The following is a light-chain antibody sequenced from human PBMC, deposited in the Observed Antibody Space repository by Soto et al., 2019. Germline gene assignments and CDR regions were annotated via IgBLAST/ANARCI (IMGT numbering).Light chain of an antibody. CDR2: GSS. CDR3: QQYGSSPPYT. V-gene: IGKV3-20*01. J-gene: IGKJ2*01. CDR1: QSVSNNY. Sequence: EVVLTQSPGTLSLSPGERATLSCRASQSVSNNYFAWYQQKPGQAPRLLIFGSSDRATGIPDRLSGSGSGTDFHLTISRLEPEDFAVYYCQQYGSSPPYTFGQGTKLEIK.